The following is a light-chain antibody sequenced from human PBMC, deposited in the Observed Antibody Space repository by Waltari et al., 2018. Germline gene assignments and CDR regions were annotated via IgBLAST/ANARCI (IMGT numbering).Light chain of an antibody. J-gene: IGLJ3*02. V-gene: IGLV8-61*01. CDR3: SLYMGSGIWV. CDR1: SGPVSNTSY. Sequence: QTVVTQGPSLSASPGGTVPLTCSLSSGPVSNTSYPHWYQQTPGRAPRTLVYKINNRSSGVPDRFSGSILGNKVALTITGAQADDESHYYCSLYMGSGIWVFGGGTRLTVL. CDR2: KIN.